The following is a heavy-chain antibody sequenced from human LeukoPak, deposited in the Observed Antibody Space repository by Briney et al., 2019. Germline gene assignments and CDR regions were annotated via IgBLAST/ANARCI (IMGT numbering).Heavy chain of an antibody. J-gene: IGHJ4*02. CDR2: INHSGST. CDR1: GGSFSGYY. V-gene: IGHV4-34*01. CDR3: ARFRFSGSYKDY. D-gene: IGHD1-26*01. Sequence: MPSETLSLTCAVSGGSFSGYYWSWIRQPPGKGLEWIGEINHSGSTNYNPSLKSRVTVSVDTSKNQFSLKLSSVTAADTAVYYCARFRFSGSYKDYWGQGTLVTVSS.